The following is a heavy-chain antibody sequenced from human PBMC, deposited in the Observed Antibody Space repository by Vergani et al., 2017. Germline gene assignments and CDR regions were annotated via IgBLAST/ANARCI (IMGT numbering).Heavy chain of an antibody. CDR2: INPNNGGT. Sequence: VQLVESGAEVKKPGSSVKVSCKASGGTFSSYAISWVRQAPGQGLEWMGCINPNNGGTNYAQKFQGRVTMTRDTSISTAYMELSRLRSDDTAVYYCARGYPPTAMDYYYGMDVWGQGTTVTVSS. CDR1: GGTFSSYA. CDR3: ARGYPPTAMDYYYGMDV. J-gene: IGHJ6*02. D-gene: IGHD5-18*01. V-gene: IGHV1-2*02.